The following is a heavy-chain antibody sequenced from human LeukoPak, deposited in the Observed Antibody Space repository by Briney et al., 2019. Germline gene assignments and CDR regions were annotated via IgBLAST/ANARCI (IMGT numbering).Heavy chain of an antibody. CDR1: RFTFSSYS. V-gene: IGHV3-21*01. CDR2: ISSSSSYI. Sequence: GGSLRLSCAASRFTFSSYSMNWVRQAPGKGLEWVSSISSSSSYIYYADSVKGRFTISGDNAKNTLYLQMNSLRAEDTAVYYCAKNIYTNGGYYFDYWGQGTLVTVSS. D-gene: IGHD2-15*01. CDR3: AKNIYTNGGYYFDY. J-gene: IGHJ4*02.